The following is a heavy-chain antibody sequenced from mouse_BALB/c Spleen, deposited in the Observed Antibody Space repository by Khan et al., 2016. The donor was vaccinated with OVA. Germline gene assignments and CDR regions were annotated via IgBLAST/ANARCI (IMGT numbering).Heavy chain of an antibody. CDR1: GFTFSSYA. CDR3: ARPPIATVVATSYWFFDV. CDR2: ISSGGNYT. D-gene: IGHD1-1*01. Sequence: EVHLVESGGGLVQPGGSLKLSCAASGFTFSSYAMSWVRQTPEKRLEWVATISSGGNYTYYPDSVKGRFTISRDNAKNTLYLQMSSLRTEDTAMYYCARPPIATVVATSYWFFDVWGAGTTVTVSS. J-gene: IGHJ1*01. V-gene: IGHV5-9-3*01.